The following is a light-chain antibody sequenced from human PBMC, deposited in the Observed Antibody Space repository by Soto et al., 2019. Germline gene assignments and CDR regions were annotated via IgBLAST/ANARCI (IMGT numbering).Light chain of an antibody. CDR3: RSYDRSLSGVV. V-gene: IGLV1-40*01. Sequence: QSVLTQPPSVSGAPGQRVTISCTGSSSNIGAGYDVHWYQQLPGTAPKLLIYGNSNRPSGVPDRFSGAKSGTSASLAITGREGEDEADYYCRSYDRSLSGVVFGGGTKLTVL. CDR2: GNS. J-gene: IGLJ2*01. CDR1: SSNIGAGYD.